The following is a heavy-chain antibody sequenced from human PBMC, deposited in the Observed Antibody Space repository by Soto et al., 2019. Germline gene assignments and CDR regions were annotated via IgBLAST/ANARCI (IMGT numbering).Heavy chain of an antibody. CDR2: INADYGNT. CDR1: GYTFYSHS. D-gene: IGHD5-18*01. J-gene: IGHJ6*02. Sequence: QAQLVQSGAEVRKPGASVKVSCKASGYTFYSHSISWVRQAPGQGLEWMGRINADYGNTQYAQKLRGRVNMTTDTSTTTVYMELTNLRSDDTAVYYCARCIQGDYYYGMDVWGQGTTVTVS. CDR3: ARCIQGDYYYGMDV. V-gene: IGHV1-18*01.